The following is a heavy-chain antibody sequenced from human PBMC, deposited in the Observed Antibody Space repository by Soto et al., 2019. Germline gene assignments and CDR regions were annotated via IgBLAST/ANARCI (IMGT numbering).Heavy chain of an antibody. CDR1: GFTFSSYA. Sequence: EVQLLESGGGLVQPGGSLRLSCAASGFTFSSYAMSWVRQAPGKGLEWVSAISGSGGSTYYADSVKGRFTISRDNSKNTLYLQMNSLRAEDTAVYYCAKDRVAAADTINWFDPWGQGTLVTVSS. D-gene: IGHD6-13*01. CDR2: ISGSGGST. V-gene: IGHV3-23*01. CDR3: AKDRVAAADTINWFDP. J-gene: IGHJ5*02.